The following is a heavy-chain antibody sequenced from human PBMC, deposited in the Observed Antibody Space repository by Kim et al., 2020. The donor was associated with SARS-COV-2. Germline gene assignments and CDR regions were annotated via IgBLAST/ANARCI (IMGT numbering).Heavy chain of an antibody. V-gene: IGHV1-3*01. D-gene: IGHD6-6*01. J-gene: IGHJ4*02. CDR3: ARLCPMSIAARCSDY. CDR2: INAGNGNT. Sequence: GKGSCKASGYTFTSYAMHWVRQAPGQRLEWMGWINAGNGNTKYSQKFQGRVTITRDTSASTAYMELSSLRSEDTAVYYCARLCPMSIAARCSDYWGQGTLVTVSS. CDR1: GYTFTSYA.